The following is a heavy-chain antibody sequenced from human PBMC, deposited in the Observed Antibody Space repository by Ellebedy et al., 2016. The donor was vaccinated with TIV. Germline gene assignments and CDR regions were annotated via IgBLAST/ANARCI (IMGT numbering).Heavy chain of an antibody. Sequence: GGSLRLSCAASGFSFSSYWMSWVRQAPGKGLEWVANIRQDGSDKYYVDSVKGRFTISRDNAKNSLYLQMNSLRAEDTAVYYCATDGSYGDYRSPTHAFDIWGQGTLVTVSS. D-gene: IGHD4-17*01. J-gene: IGHJ3*02. CDR3: ATDGSYGDYRSPTHAFDI. CDR2: IRQDGSDK. CDR1: GFSFSSYW. V-gene: IGHV3-7*01.